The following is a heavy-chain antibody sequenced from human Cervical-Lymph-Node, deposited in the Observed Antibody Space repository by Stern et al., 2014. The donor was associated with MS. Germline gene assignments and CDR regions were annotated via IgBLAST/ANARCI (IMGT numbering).Heavy chain of an antibody. V-gene: IGHV1-69*01. CDR1: GGTVSSYA. CDR3: ATAGDATYFFDW. J-gene: IGHJ4*02. CDR2: ITPIFDTK. Sequence: VQLVESGAEVKRPGSSVKVSCRASGGTVSSYAINWVRQAPGQGPEWMGGITPIFDTKNYAQKFQGRVTIFADESTNTAYMELSRLTSEDTALYYCATAGDATYFFDWWGQGTLVTVSS. D-gene: IGHD7-27*01.